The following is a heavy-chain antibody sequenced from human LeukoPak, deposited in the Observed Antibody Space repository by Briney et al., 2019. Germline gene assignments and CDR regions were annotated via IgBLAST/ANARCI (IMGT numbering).Heavy chain of an antibody. Sequence: GGSLRLSCSASGFIFDSYGMNWVRQAPGSGLQWVAYISAGSSNTFYADSVKGRFTISRDDADSFLHLQMNSLSAEDTAVYYCARSAVQANTPFYFDFWGQGALVTVSS. CDR3: ARSAVQANTPFYFDF. CDR2: ISAGSSNT. D-gene: IGHD1-26*01. J-gene: IGHJ4*02. CDR1: GFIFDSYG. V-gene: IGHV3-48*01.